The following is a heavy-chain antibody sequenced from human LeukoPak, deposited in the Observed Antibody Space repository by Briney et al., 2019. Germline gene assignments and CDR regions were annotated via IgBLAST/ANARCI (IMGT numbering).Heavy chain of an antibody. Sequence: SETLSLTCTVSGGSISSSTHYWGWIRQPPGKGLEWIGSFYYRGSTYYNPSLKSPVTISVDTSKNQFSLKLSSVTAADTAVYFCARQPGIAAAVDYWGQGMLVTVSS. J-gene: IGHJ4*02. CDR1: GGSISSSTHY. V-gene: IGHV4-39*01. CDR2: FYYRGST. CDR3: ARQPGIAAAVDY. D-gene: IGHD6-13*01.